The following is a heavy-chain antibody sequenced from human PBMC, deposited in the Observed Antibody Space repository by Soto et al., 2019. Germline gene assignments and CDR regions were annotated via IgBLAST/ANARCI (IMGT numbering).Heavy chain of an antibody. CDR3: AKCPGPSAGYFDY. J-gene: IGHJ4*02. V-gene: IGHV3-30*18. D-gene: IGHD6-19*01. CDR1: GFTFSSYG. Sequence: SLRLSCAASGFTFSSYGMHWVRQAPGKGLEWVAVISYDGSNKYYADSVKGRFTISRDNSKNTLYLQMNSLRAEDTAVYYCAKCPGPSAGYFDYWGQGTLVTVSS. CDR2: ISYDGSNK.